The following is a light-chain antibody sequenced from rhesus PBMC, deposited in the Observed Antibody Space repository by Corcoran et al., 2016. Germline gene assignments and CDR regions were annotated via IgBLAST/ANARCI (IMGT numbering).Light chain of an antibody. J-gene: IGKJ2*01. Sequence: DIQMTQSPSSLSASVGDTVTITCRASQDISSYLNWFQQKPGKAPKRRIYGESSLESGVPSRFSGRGSGTEFTLPISNLQPEDFAVYYCLQHNIYPLSFGQGTKVELK. V-gene: IGKV1-28*01. CDR3: LQHNIYPLS. CDR1: QDISSY. CDR2: GES.